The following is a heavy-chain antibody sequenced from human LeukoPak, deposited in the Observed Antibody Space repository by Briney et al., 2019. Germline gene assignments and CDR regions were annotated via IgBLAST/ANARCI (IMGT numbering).Heavy chain of an antibody. V-gene: IGHV3-30*02. CDR3: ASAQYQLSPLGY. CDR1: GFTFSSYG. CDR2: IRYDGSNK. J-gene: IGHJ4*02. D-gene: IGHD2-2*01. Sequence: GGSLRLSCAASGFTFSSYGMHWVRQAPGKGLEWVAFIRYDGSNKYYADSVKGRFTISRDNSKNTLYLQMNSLRAEDTAVYYCASAQYQLSPLGYWGQGTLVTVSS.